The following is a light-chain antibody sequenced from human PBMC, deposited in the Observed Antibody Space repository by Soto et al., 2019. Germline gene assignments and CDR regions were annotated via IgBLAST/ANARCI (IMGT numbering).Light chain of an antibody. V-gene: IGKV3-15*01. CDR2: DAS. Sequence: EVVMKKSPARLFVSAGERANLSCRASESVSRNLAWYQQKPGQAPRLLIYDASTRATGIPDRFSGGGSGTEFTLTISSLQSEDFVVYYCQQYNSWPPITFGQGTRLEI. CDR3: QQYNSWPPIT. J-gene: IGKJ5*01. CDR1: ESVSRN.